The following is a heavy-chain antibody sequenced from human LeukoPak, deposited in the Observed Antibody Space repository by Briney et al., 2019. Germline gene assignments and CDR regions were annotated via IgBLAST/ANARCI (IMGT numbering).Heavy chain of an antibody. D-gene: IGHD5-24*01. CDR2: ISYDGSNK. J-gene: IGHJ6*02. CDR3: ARDDAQLGMDV. CDR1: GFTFSSYA. Sequence: GGSLRLSCAASGFTFSSYAMHWVRQAPGKGLEWVAVISYDGSNKYYADSVKGRFTISRDNSKNTLYLQMNSLRAEDTAVYYCARDDAQLGMDVWGQGTTVTVSS. V-gene: IGHV3-30-3*01.